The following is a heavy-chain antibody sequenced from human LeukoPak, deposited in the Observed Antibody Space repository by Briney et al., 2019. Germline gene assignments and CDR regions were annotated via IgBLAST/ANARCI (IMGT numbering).Heavy chain of an antibody. CDR3: ASPGEAAAGLPYYYYYMDV. J-gene: IGHJ6*03. V-gene: IGHV1-2*04. CDR2: INPNSGGT. CDR1: GYTFTGYY. D-gene: IGHD6-13*01. Sequence: RASVKVSCKASGYTFTGYYMHWVRQAPGQGLEWMGWINPNSGGTNYAQKFQGWVTMTRGTSISTAYMELSRLRSDDTAVYYCASPGEAAAGLPYYYYYMDVWGKGTTVTVSS.